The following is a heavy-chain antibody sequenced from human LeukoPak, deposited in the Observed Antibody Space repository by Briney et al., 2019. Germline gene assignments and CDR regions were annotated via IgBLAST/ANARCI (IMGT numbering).Heavy chain of an antibody. D-gene: IGHD2/OR15-2a*01. V-gene: IGHV3-48*01. CDR2: IRRDGSRI. J-gene: IGHJ4*02. Sequence: GGSLRLSCAASGFTFSSHSMNWVRQAPGKGLEWISYIRRDGSRIYYAASVEGRFTISSDNAKNSLYLQMDSLRVEDTAVYYCTRDAHALDFWGQGTLVTVSS. CDR1: GFTFSSHS. CDR3: TRDAHALDF.